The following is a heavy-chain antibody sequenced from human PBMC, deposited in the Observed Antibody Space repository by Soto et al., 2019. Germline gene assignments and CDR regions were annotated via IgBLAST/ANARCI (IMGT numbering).Heavy chain of an antibody. Sequence: PSETLSLTCAVYGGSFSGYYWSWIRQPPGKGLEWIGEINHSGSTNYNPSLKSRVTISVDTSKNQFSLKLSSVTAADTAVYYCARGAYYGSGSPSTRTYYYYGMDVWGQGTTVTVSS. CDR3: ARGAYYGSGSPSTRTYYYYGMDV. CDR2: INHSGST. CDR1: GGSFSGYY. D-gene: IGHD3-10*01. V-gene: IGHV4-34*01. J-gene: IGHJ6*02.